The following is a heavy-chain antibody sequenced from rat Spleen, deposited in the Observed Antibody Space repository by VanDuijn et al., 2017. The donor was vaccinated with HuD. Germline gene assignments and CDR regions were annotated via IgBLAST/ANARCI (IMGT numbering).Heavy chain of an antibody. Sequence: EVQLVESGGGLVQPGRSLKLSCAASGFTFSDYAMAWVRQAPKKGLEWVATIIYDGSSTYYRDSVKGRFTISRDNAKSTLYLQMDSLRSEDTATYYCARGNYYYSSYIYDWFAYWGQGTLVTVSS. D-gene: IGHD1-2*01. J-gene: IGHJ3*01. CDR3: ARGNYYYSSYIYDWFAY. CDR2: IIYDGSST. CDR1: GFTFSDYA. V-gene: IGHV5-17*01.